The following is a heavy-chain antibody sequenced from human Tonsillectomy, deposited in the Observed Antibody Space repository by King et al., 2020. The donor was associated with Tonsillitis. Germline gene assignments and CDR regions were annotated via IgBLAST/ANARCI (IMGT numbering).Heavy chain of an antibody. Sequence: VQLQESGPGLVKPSETLSLTCTVSGGSISGYYWTWIRQPPGKGLEWIGYIQYSGSTDYNPSLKRRVTISLDMSKYQFSLKLSSVSAADTAVYYCARDRDYYDLLTGYYGNGMDVGGQGTTVTVPS. CDR3: ARDRDYYDLLTGYYGNGMDV. CDR2: IQYSGST. D-gene: IGHD3-9*01. V-gene: IGHV4-59*01. J-gene: IGHJ6*02. CDR1: GGSISGYY.